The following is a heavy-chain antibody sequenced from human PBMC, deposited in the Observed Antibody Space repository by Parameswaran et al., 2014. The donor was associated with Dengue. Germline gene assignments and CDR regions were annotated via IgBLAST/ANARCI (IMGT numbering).Heavy chain of an antibody. Sequence: KGLVWVSRINSDGSSTSYADSVKGRFTISRDNAKNTLYLQMNSLRAEDTAVYYCARYSSGRAFDIWGQGTMVTVSS. CDR3: ARYSSGRAFDI. D-gene: IGHD6-19*01. V-gene: IGHV3-74*01. J-gene: IGHJ3*02. CDR2: INSDGSST.